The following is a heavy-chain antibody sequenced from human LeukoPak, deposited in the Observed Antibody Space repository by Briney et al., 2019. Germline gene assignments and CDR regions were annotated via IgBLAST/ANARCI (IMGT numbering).Heavy chain of an antibody. D-gene: IGHD1-26*01. Sequence: GGSLRLSCAASGFTFSSYEMNWVRQAPGKGLEWVSYISSSGSTIYYADSVKGRFTISRDNAKNSLYLQMNSLRAEDTAVYYCAKDHGSGSQIGWGQGTLVTVSS. CDR2: ISSSGSTI. CDR3: AKDHGSGSQIG. J-gene: IGHJ4*02. CDR1: GFTFSSYE. V-gene: IGHV3-48*03.